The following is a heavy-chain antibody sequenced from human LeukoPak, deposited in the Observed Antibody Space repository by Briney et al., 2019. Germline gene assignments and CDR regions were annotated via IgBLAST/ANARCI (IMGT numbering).Heavy chain of an antibody. D-gene: IGHD3-22*01. Sequence: GGSLRLSCAASGFTFSSHSMNWVRQAPGKGLEWVSSISSSSSYIYYADSVKGRFTISRDNSKNTLYLQMNSLRAEDTAVYYCARDPGSITMIVEPGTSFDYWGQGTLVTVSS. J-gene: IGHJ4*02. CDR3: ARDPGSITMIVEPGTSFDY. CDR2: ISSSSSYI. V-gene: IGHV3-21*01. CDR1: GFTFSSHS.